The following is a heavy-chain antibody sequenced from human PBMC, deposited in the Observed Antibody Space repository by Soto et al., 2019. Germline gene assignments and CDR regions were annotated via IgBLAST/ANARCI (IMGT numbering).Heavy chain of an antibody. CDR3: ARRGSGSYYDY. CDR1: GFTFSSYA. CDR2: ISGSGGST. D-gene: IGHD1-26*01. V-gene: IGHV3-23*01. J-gene: IGHJ4*02. Sequence: EVQLLESGGGLVQPGGSLRLSCAASGFTFSSYAMRWVRQAPVKGLEWVSAISGSGGSTYYADSVTGRFTISRDNSKNTLYLQMNSLRAEDTAVYDCARRGSGSYYDYWGQGTLVNVSS.